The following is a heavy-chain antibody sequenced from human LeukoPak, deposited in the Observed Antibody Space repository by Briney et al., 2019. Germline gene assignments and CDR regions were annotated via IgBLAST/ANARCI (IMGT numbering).Heavy chain of an antibody. D-gene: IGHD5-18*01. CDR1: GYAFNNDA. CDR2: IVGDSTIE. CDR3: ARQPYFYYYLGV. V-gene: IGHV3-23*01. J-gene: IGHJ6*03. Sequence: GGSLRLSCAASGYAFNNDAMTWVRQPPGKGLEWVSTIVGDSTIEYYADSVKCRFTISSDNSKTMLFLHMNSLRAEDTAIYYCARQPYFYYYLGVWGKGTTVTVTS.